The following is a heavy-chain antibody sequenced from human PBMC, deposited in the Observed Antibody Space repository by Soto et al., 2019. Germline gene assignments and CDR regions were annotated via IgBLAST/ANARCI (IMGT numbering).Heavy chain of an antibody. Sequence: SETLSLTCNVSGASMSSYYWSWIRQPPGKGLEWIAYIYYSGTSYNPSLKSRVSISLDTSKNQFSLKLSSVTAADTAVCYCARTYDGSGPNSGGYAFDIWGQGTMVTVSS. CDR3: ARTYDGSGPNSGGYAFDI. CDR2: IYYSGT. D-gene: IGHD3-22*01. J-gene: IGHJ3*02. CDR1: GASMSSYY. V-gene: IGHV4-59*01.